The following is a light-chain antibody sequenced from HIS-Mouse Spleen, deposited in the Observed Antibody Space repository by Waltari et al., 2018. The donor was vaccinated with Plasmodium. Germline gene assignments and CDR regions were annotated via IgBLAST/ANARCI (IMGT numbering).Light chain of an antibody. CDR2: EDS. Sequence: SYELTQPPSVSVSPGQTARIPCPGDAFPKKYAYLSQQKSGQAPWLVNYEDSKRPSGIPERFSGSSSGTMATLTISGAQVEDEADYYCYSTDSSGNHRVFGGGTKLTVL. V-gene: IGLV3-10*01. CDR3: YSTDSSGNHRV. CDR1: AFPKKY. J-gene: IGLJ3*02.